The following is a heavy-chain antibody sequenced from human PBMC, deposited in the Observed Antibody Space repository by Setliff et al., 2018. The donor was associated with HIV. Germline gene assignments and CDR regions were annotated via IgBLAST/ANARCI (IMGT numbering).Heavy chain of an antibody. CDR3: TADLPGGISDCFDY. Sequence: GGSLRLSCAVSGFAVESTHMSWVRQAPGKGLEWVGRIKSKTSGGTTDYGAPVKGRFSISRDDSKNTLYLQMNSLETEDTALYYCTADLPGGISDCFDYWGQGTQVTVSS. D-gene: IGHD2-15*01. J-gene: IGHJ4*02. CDR2: IKSKTSGGTT. V-gene: IGHV3-15*01. CDR1: GFAVESTH.